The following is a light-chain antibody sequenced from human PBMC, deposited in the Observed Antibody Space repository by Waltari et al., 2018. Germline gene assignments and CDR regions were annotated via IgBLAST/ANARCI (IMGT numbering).Light chain of an antibody. CDR3: CSFAGNSYV. Sequence: QSALTQPASMSGSPGQSITISCTGTSTDLGTYNVVSWYQQHPGKAPKLIIYEVRKRPSGISDRFSGSMSGSTASLTISRLQAEDEAEYYCCSFAGNSYVFGTGTKVTVL. V-gene: IGLV2-23*02. CDR1: STDLGTYNV. CDR2: EVR. J-gene: IGLJ1*01.